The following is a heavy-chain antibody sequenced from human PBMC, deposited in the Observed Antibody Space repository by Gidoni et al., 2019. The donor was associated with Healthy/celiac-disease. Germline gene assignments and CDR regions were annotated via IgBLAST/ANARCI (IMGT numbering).Heavy chain of an antibody. V-gene: IGHV4-61*02. Sequence: QVQLQASGPGLVKPSQTLSLTSTVSGCSISSGSYYWSWIRQPAGKGLEWIERIYTSGSTNYNPSLKSRVIISVDTSKNQFSLKRSSVTAADTAVYYCAREDSSGYYYGFDYWGQGTLVTVSS. D-gene: IGHD3-22*01. CDR2: IYTSGST. CDR3: AREDSSGYYYGFDY. J-gene: IGHJ4*02. CDR1: GCSISSGSYY.